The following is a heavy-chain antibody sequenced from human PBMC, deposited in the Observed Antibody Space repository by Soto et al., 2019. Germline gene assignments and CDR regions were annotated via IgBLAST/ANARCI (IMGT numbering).Heavy chain of an antibody. V-gene: IGHV1-46*01. CDR2: INPSGGNT. CDR3: ARDNHGDFDE. CDR1: GYTFTSYY. D-gene: IGHD4-17*01. Sequence: ASVKVSCKASGYTFTSYYIHWVRQAPGQGLEWMGIINPSGGNTGYAQRFQDRLIMTSDTSTSTVYMELSSLRSDDTAVYYCARDNHGDFDEWGQGALVTVSS. J-gene: IGHJ4*02.